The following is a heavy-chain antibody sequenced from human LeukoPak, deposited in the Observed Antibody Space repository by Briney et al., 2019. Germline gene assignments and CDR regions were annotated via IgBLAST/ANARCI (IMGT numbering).Heavy chain of an antibody. D-gene: IGHD5-24*01. CDR3: ARGFDGYYGFDI. Sequence: GGSLRLSCAASGFTVSHNYMSWVRQAPGKGLEWVSVIYSGGSTNYADSVKGRFTISRDNSKNTLYLQMNSLRAEDTAVYYCARGFDGYYGFDIWGQGTMVTVSS. CDR1: GFTVSHNY. V-gene: IGHV3-66*01. CDR2: IYSGGST. J-gene: IGHJ3*02.